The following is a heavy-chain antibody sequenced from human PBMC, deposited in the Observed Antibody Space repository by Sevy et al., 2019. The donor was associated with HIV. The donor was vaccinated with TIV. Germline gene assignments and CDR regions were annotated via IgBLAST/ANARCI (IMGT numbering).Heavy chain of an antibody. V-gene: IGHV3-66*01. CDR2: IHSDVTT. CDR3: ARGKSGYGYALNY. Sequence: GGSLRLSCAASGFTANSNYMTWVRQAPGKGLEGVPVIHSDVTTYHADSVKDRFTISRDNFKNTLYLHMSSLRAEDTAVYYCARGKSGYGYALNYWGQGTLVTVS. CDR1: GFTANSNY. J-gene: IGHJ4*02. D-gene: IGHD5-18*01.